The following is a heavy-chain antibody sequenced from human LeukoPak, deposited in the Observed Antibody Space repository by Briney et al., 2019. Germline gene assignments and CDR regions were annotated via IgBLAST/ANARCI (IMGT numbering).Heavy chain of an antibody. V-gene: IGHV3-23*01. CDR3: AKHFKYSNTLFDC. CDR1: GFTFSSYS. CDR2: ISGRADAT. J-gene: IGHJ4*02. Sequence: GGSLRLSCAASGFTFSSYSMNWVRQAPGKGLEWVSAISGRADATYYADSVKGRFTISRDNSKNTLFLQMNSLRAEDTAVYYCAKHFKYSNTLFDCWGQGTLVTVSS. D-gene: IGHD6-6*01.